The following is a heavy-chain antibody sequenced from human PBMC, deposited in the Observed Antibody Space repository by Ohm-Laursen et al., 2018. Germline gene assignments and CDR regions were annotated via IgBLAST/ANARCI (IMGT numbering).Heavy chain of an antibody. CDR2: ITSSSYI. V-gene: IGHV3-21*01. Sequence: SLRLSCAASGFTFSTCAMNWVRQAPGKGLEWVSSITSSSYIYYADSVRGRFTISRDNAKNSLYLQMNSLRAEDTAVYYCARDLSSSSRYYYYGIDVWGQGTTVTVSS. J-gene: IGHJ6*02. D-gene: IGHD6-6*01. CDR3: ARDLSSSSRYYYYGIDV. CDR1: GFTFSTCA.